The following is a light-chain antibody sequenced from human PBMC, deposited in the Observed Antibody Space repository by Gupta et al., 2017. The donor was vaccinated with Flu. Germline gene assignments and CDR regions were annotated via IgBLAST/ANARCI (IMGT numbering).Light chain of an antibody. V-gene: IGKV1-39*01. CDR3: QQCQRSWPT. Sequence: DIQVTQSPSSLSASVGDRVTSTCRTSEIINTYLNWYQQKPGKAPKLLIYVASHLQSGVPSRFSGSGSGTDFTLTISNIQREDFATYDGQQCQRSWPTCGGGTKVEI. J-gene: IGKJ4*01. CDR1: EIINTY. CDR2: VAS.